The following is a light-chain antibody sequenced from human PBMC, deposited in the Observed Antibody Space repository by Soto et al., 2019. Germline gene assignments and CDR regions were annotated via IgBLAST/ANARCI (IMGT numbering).Light chain of an antibody. CDR3: QQYNNWPPYT. J-gene: IGKJ5*01. CDR2: GAS. CDR1: QTVSSN. V-gene: IGKV3D-15*01. Sequence: EIILTQSQDTLSLSPGERATLSCRASQTVSSNYLAWYQQKPGQAPRLLIYGASNRATGIPDRFSGSGSGTEFTLTISSLQSEDFAVYYCQQYNNWPPYTFGQGTRLEIK.